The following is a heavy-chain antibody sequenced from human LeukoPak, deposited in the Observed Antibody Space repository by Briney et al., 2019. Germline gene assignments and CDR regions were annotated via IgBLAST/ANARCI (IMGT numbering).Heavy chain of an antibody. D-gene: IGHD2-2*01. V-gene: IGHV3-23*01. CDR2: ISGSGGST. CDR3: GGSAAHYYYMDV. Sequence: GGSLRLSCAASGFTFSSYAMSWVRQAPGKGLEWVSAISGSGGSTYYADSVKGRFTISRDNSKNTLYLQMNSLRAEDTAVYYRGGSAAHYYYMDVWGKGTTVTVSS. J-gene: IGHJ6*03. CDR1: GFTFSSYA.